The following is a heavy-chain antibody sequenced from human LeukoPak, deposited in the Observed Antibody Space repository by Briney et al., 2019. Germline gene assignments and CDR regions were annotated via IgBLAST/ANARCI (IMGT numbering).Heavy chain of an antibody. CDR3: ARNNSVRDEAWWFNP. D-gene: IGHD5-24*01. J-gene: IGHJ5*02. CDR2: ISPSGGST. Sequence: EASVKVSCKAFGYTFTSNYMHWVRQAPGQGPEWMGVISPSGGSTTYAQKFQGRVTLTRDMSTSTDYLELSSLRSEDTAVYYCARNNSVRDEAWWFNPWGQGTLVTVSS. V-gene: IGHV1-46*01. CDR1: GYTFTSNY.